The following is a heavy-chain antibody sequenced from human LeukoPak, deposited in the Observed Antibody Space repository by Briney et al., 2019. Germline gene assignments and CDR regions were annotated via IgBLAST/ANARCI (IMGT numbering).Heavy chain of an antibody. J-gene: IGHJ3*02. V-gene: IGHV1-2*02. Sequence: ASVKVSCKASGYIFTTYGFNWVRQAPGQGLEWMGWINPNSGGTNYAQKFQGRVTMTRDTSISTAYMELSRLRSDDTAVYYCATQGDYGDAFDIWGQGTMVTVSS. D-gene: IGHD4-17*01. CDR3: ATQGDYGDAFDI. CDR1: GYIFTTYG. CDR2: INPNSGGT.